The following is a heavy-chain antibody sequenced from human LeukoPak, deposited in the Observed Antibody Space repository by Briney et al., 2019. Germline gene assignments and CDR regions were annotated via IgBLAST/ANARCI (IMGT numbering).Heavy chain of an antibody. CDR1: GYTFTSYA. Sequence: GASVKVSCKASGYTFTSYAMHWVRQAPGQRLEWMGWINAGNGNTKYSQKFQGRVTITRDTSASTAYMELSSLRSEDTAVYYCARDHQAVATGDFDYWGQGTLVTVSS. V-gene: IGHV1-3*01. D-gene: IGHD5-12*01. CDR2: INAGNGNT. CDR3: ARDHQAVATGDFDY. J-gene: IGHJ4*02.